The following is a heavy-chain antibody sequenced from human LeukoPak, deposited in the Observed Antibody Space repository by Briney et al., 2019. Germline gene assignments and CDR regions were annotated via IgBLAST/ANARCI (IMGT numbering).Heavy chain of an antibody. Sequence: PSETLSLTCAVYGGSFGGYYWNWIRQSPGKGLEWIGEINHFGSTNYNPSLKSRVTISGDTSKNQFSLKVNSVTAADTAVYYCARGYRAPQTFYSYHYFDSWAQGILVTVSS. CDR1: GGSFGGYY. V-gene: IGHV4-34*01. CDR3: ARGYRAPQTFYSYHYFDS. J-gene: IGHJ4*02. D-gene: IGHD5-18*01. CDR2: INHFGST.